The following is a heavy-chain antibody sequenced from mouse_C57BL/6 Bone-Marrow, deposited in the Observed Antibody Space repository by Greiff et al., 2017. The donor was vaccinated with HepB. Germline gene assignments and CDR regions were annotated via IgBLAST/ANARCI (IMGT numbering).Heavy chain of an antibody. Sequence: EVKLQESGAELVRPGSSVKMSCKTSGYTFTSYGINWVKQRPGQGLEWIGYIYIGNGYTEYNEKFKGKATLTSDTSSSTAYMQLSSLTSEDSAIYFCAQSSYYSNYGGFAYWGQGTLVTVSA. CDR3: AQSSYYSNYGGFAY. D-gene: IGHD2-5*01. CDR2: IYIGNGYT. V-gene: IGHV1-58*01. CDR1: GYTFTSYG. J-gene: IGHJ3*01.